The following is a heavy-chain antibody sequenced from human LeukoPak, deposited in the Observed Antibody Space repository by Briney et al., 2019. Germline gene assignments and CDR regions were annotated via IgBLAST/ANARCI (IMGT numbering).Heavy chain of an antibody. V-gene: IGHV3-48*04. CDR1: GFSFSTYS. CDR3: ATDTPETAAFDY. CDR2: IVGSSSNM. J-gene: IGHJ4*02. D-gene: IGHD1-1*01. Sequence: GGSLRLSCTASGFSFSTYSMNWVRQAPGKGLEWVSYIVGSSSNMNYADSVKGRFTISRDNAKNSLYLQMGSLRAEDTAVYYCATDTPETAAFDYWGQGTLVTVSS.